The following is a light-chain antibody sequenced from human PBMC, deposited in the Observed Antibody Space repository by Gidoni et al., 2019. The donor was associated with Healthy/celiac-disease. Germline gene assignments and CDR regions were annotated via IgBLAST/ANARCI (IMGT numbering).Light chain of an antibody. CDR3: QQSYSTLRT. CDR1: QSISSY. J-gene: IGKJ1*01. V-gene: IGKV1-39*01. CDR2: AAS. Sequence: DIQMTQSPSSLSASVGDRVTSTCRASQSISSYLNWYQQKPGKAPKLLIYAASSLQSGVPSRFSGSGSGTDFTLTISSLQPEDFATYYCQQSYSTLRTFXQXTKVXIK.